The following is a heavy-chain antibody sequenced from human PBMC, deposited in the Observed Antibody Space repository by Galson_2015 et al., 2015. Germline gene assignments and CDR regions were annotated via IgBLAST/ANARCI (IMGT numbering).Heavy chain of an antibody. Sequence: SLRLSCAASGFTFSNYGMHWVRQAPGKGLEWVAVISYDGSKKNYADSVKGRFTISRDSSKNTLYLQMNSLRAEDTAVYYCAKVRSIKAVAGPDFDHWGQGTPVTVSS. V-gene: IGHV3-30*18. D-gene: IGHD6-19*01. CDR2: ISYDGSKK. CDR3: AKVRSIKAVAGPDFDH. CDR1: GFTFSNYG. J-gene: IGHJ4*02.